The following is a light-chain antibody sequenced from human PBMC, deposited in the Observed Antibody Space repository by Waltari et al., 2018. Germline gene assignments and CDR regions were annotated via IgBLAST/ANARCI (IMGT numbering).Light chain of an antibody. J-gene: IGLJ1*01. CDR2: NNN. Sequence: QSVLTQPPSASGTPGQRVTISCPGSMSNIEGDIISWLQPPPGRAPTLLIYNNNQRPAGVPSRFSASKSGTSASLAISGLQSEDEADYYCAAWADSLSGYVFGTGTKVTVL. V-gene: IGLV1-44*01. CDR3: AAWADSLSGYV. CDR1: MSNIEGDI.